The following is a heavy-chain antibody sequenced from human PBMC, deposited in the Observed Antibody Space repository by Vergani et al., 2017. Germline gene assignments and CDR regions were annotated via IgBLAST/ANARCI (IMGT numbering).Heavy chain of an antibody. CDR1: GGSISSGGYY. Sequence: QVQLQESGPGLVKPSQTLSLTCTVSGGSISSGGYYWSWIRQHPGKGLEWIGYIYYSGSTYYNPSLKSRVTISVDPSKNQFSLKLSSVTAADTAVYYCARGRDCSSTSCYLDAFDIWGQGTMVTVSS. CDR3: ARGRDCSSTSCYLDAFDI. CDR2: IYYSGST. J-gene: IGHJ3*02. D-gene: IGHD2-2*01. V-gene: IGHV4-31*03.